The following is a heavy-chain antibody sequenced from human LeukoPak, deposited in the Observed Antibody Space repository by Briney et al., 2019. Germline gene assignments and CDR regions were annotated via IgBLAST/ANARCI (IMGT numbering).Heavy chain of an antibody. D-gene: IGHD3-22*01. J-gene: IGHJ6*02. CDR1: GGSFSGYY. V-gene: IGHV4-34*01. CDR2: INHSGST. Sequence: PSETLSLTCAVYGGSFSGYYWSWIRQPPGKGLEWIGEINHSGSTNYNPSLKSRVTISVDKSKNQFSLKLSSVTAADTAVYYCARDKYYYDSSGGSYGMDVWGQGTTVTVSS. CDR3: ARDKYYYDSSGGSYGMDV.